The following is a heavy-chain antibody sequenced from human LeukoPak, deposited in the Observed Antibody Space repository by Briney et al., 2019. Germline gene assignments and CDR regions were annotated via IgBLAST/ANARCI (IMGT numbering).Heavy chain of an antibody. J-gene: IGHJ3*01. CDR2: ISWNSGNI. CDR3: TKATGYNWNDKDAFDV. D-gene: IGHD1-1*01. CDR1: GFTFADYA. Sequence: GGSLRLSCMASGFTFADYAMHWVRQAPGKGLEWVAGISWNSGNIAYADSVKGRFSISRDNAENSVYLQMDGLVSEDTALYYCTKATGYNWNDKDAFDVWGQGAMVTVSS. V-gene: IGHV3-9*01.